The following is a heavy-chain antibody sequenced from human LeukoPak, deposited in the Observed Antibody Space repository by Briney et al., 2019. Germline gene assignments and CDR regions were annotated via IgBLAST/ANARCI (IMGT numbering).Heavy chain of an antibody. V-gene: IGHV1-69*04. CDR1: GGTFSSYA. Sequence: ASVKVSCKASGGTFSSYAISWVRQAPGQGLEWMGRIIPILGIANYAQKFQGRVTITADKSTSAAYMELNSLRSEDTAVYYCARDPYGTGFDPWGQGTLVTVSS. D-gene: IGHD1-26*01. CDR3: ARDPYGTGFDP. CDR2: IIPILGIA. J-gene: IGHJ5*02.